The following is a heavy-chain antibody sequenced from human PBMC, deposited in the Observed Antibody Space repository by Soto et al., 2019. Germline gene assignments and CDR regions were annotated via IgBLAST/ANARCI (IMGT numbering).Heavy chain of an antibody. CDR2: INPNSGGT. V-gene: IGHV1-2*02. J-gene: IGHJ6*02. Sequence: ASVKVSCKASGYTFTGYYMHWVRQAPGQGLEWMGWINPNSGGTNYAQKFQGGVTMTRDTSISTAYMELSRLRSDDTAVYYCARDPLYYDILTGYLHYYYGMDVWGQGTTVTVSS. D-gene: IGHD3-9*01. CDR1: GYTFTGYY. CDR3: ARDPLYYDILTGYLHYYYGMDV.